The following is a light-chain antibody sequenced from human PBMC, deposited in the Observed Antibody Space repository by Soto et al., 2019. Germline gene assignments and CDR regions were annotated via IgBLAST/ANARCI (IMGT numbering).Light chain of an antibody. CDR3: QQLNSYLFT. V-gene: IGKV1-9*01. CDR2: AAS. CDR1: QGISNF. Sequence: DIQLPQSPSFLSASVGDRVTITCRARQGISNFLAWYQQKPGKAPKLLIYAASTLQSGVPSRFSGSGSGTEFTLTISSLQPEDFATYYCQQLNSYLFTFGPGTKVDIE. J-gene: IGKJ3*01.